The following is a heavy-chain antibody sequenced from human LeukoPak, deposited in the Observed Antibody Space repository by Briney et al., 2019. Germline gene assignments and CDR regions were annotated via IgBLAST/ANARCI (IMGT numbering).Heavy chain of an antibody. Sequence: SVKVSCKASGGTFSSYAISWVRQAPGQGLEWMGRIIPIFGTANYAQKFQGRVTITTDESTSTAYMELSSLRSEDTAVYYCARDPGFERIAARPGGSNYIDYWGQGTLVTVSS. CDR1: GGTFSSYA. CDR3: ARDPGFERIAARPGGSNYIDY. J-gene: IGHJ4*02. D-gene: IGHD6-6*01. V-gene: IGHV1-69*05. CDR2: IIPIFGTA.